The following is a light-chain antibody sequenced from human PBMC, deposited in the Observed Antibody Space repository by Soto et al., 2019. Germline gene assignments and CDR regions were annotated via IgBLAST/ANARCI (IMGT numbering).Light chain of an antibody. CDR3: MQSLQLPRA. Sequence: DPVMTQSPLSLPVTPGEPASISCRSSQSLLHSNGYNYLDWYLQKPGQSPQLLIYLGSNRASGVPDRLSGSRTGTGFTMEISRVEGGEGGGYYRMQSLQLPRAFGPGTKVDIK. CDR2: LGS. V-gene: IGKV2-28*01. J-gene: IGKJ3*01. CDR1: QSLLHSNGYNY.